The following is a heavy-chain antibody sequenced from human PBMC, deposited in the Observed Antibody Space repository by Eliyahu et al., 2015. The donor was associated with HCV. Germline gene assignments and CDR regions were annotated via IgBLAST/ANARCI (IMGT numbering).Heavy chain of an antibody. CDR1: GGSFSGYY. J-gene: IGHJ5*02. D-gene: IGHD6-13*01. CDR2: INHSGST. V-gene: IGHV4-34*01. CDR3: ARLYSSSGYNWFDP. Sequence: QVQLQQWGAGLLKPSETLSLTCAVYGGSFSGYYWSWIRQPPGKGLEWIGEINHSGSTNYNPSLKSRVTISVDTSKNQFSLKLSSVTAADTAVYYCARLYSSSGYNWFDPWGQGTLVTVSS.